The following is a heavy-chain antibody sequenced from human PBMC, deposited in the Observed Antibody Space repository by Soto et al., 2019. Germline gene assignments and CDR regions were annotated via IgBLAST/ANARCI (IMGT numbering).Heavy chain of an antibody. CDR3: ARGMGFAQAVFDP. Sequence: ASVKVSCKASGYTFISYAMYWVRQAPGQRLEWMGWINAGNGNTKYSQKFQGRVTITRDTSASTAYMELSSLRSEDTAVYYCARGMGFAQAVFDPRGQGTLVTVSS. CDR1: GYTFISYA. J-gene: IGHJ5*02. CDR2: INAGNGNT. V-gene: IGHV1-3*01. D-gene: IGHD6-19*01.